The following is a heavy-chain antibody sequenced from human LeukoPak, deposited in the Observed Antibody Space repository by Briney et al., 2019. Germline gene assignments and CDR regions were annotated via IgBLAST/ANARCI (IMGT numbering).Heavy chain of an antibody. CDR2: INSDGSST. V-gene: IGHV3-74*01. CDR1: GFTFSSYW. J-gene: IGHJ4*02. Sequence: PGGSLRLSCAAFGFTFSSYWMHWVRQAPGKGLVWVSRINSDGSSTSYADSVKGRFTISRDNAKNTLYLQMNSLRAEDTAVYYCARGSNYYDSSGYSFDYWGQGTLVTVSS. CDR3: ARGSNYYDSSGYSFDY. D-gene: IGHD3-22*01.